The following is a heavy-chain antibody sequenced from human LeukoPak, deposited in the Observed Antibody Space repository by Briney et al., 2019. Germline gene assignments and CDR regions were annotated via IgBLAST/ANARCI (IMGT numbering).Heavy chain of an antibody. CDR3: ARPPGGQPGDAFDI. CDR1: GYTFTSYD. V-gene: IGHV1-8*01. Sequence: GASVKVSCKASGYTFTSYDINWVRQATGQGLEWMGWMNPNSGNTGYAQKFQGRVTMTRDMSTSTVYMELSSLRSEDTAVYYCARPPGGQPGDAFDIWGQGTMVTVSS. J-gene: IGHJ3*02. CDR2: MNPNSGNT. D-gene: IGHD2-2*01.